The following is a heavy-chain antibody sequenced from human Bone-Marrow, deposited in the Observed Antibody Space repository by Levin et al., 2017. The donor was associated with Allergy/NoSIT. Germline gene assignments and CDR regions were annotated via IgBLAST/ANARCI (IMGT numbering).Heavy chain of an antibody. CDR3: AKDHEYSSSWRLIGFDY. CDR2: ISGSGGST. J-gene: IGHJ4*02. D-gene: IGHD6-6*01. Sequence: PGGSLRLSCAASGFTFSSYAMSWVRQAPGKGLEWVSAISGSGGSTYYADSVKGRFTISRDNSKNTLYLQMNSLRAEDTAVYYCAKDHEYSSSWRLIGFDYWGQGTLVTVSS. CDR1: GFTFSSYA. V-gene: IGHV3-23*01.